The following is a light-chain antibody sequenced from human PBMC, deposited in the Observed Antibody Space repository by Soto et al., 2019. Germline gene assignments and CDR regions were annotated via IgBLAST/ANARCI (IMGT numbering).Light chain of an antibody. CDR2: GTS. CDR3: LQDSSYPRT. V-gene: IGKV1-6*02. CDR1: QDIRNE. Sequence: AIHMTQSPSSMSASIGDRVTITCRASQDIRNEVGWYQQRPGKAPKLLVYGTSYLESGVPSRFSGGGSGTDFTLTISSLQPEDFATYYCLQDSSYPRTFGQGTTVEL. J-gene: IGKJ1*01.